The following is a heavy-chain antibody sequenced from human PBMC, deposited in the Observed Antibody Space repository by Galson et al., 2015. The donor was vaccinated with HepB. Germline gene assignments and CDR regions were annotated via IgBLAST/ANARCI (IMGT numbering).Heavy chain of an antibody. J-gene: IGHJ4*02. CDR1: KFILANYA. CDR2: VSANGATT. D-gene: IGHD4-17*01. Sequence: SLRLSCAASKFILANYAMTWVRQAPGKGLEWVSVVSANGATTHYADSVRGRFTIFRDNSKNTLYLQMSSLRLEDTAVSFCAKNYGDYVYVPFDLWGQGTLVTVSS. V-gene: IGHV3-23*01. CDR3: AKNYGDYVYVPFDL.